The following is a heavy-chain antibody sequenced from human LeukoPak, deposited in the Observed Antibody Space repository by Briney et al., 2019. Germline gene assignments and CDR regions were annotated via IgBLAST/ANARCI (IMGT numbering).Heavy chain of an antibody. V-gene: IGHV3-7*01. CDR3: ARDPGCSSTSCFRTFFTTNYYYGMDV. Sequence: GGSLGLPCPASGVTFSNYRMAWVRQTPGKGPEWVANTNTDGRQKSNVASVKDRFTISRDNSKNPLYLQMNSLRAEDTAVYYCARDPGCSSTSCFRTFFTTNYYYGMDVWGQGTTVTVSS. CDR1: GVTFSNYR. J-gene: IGHJ6*02. D-gene: IGHD2-2*01. CDR2: TNTDGRQK.